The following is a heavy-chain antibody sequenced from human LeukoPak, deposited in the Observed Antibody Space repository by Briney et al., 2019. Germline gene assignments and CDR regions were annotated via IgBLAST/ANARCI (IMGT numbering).Heavy chain of an antibody. V-gene: IGHV3-53*01. Sequence: SGGSLRLSCAASGFTVSSNYMSWVRQAPGKGLEWASVIYSGGSTYYADSVKGRFTISRNNSKNTLYLQMNSLRAEDTAVYYCASSMVYWGQGTLVTVSS. D-gene: IGHD2-8*01. CDR3: ASSMVY. CDR1: GFTVSSNY. J-gene: IGHJ4*02. CDR2: IYSGGST.